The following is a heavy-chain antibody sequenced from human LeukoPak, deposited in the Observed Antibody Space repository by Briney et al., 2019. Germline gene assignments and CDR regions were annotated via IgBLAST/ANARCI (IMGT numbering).Heavy chain of an antibody. D-gene: IGHD2-15*01. CDR3: ARAPVHGYCSGGSCFYFDY. J-gene: IGHJ4*02. Sequence: GGSLRLSCVASGFAFSSYDMHWVRHATGKGLEWVSAIGTASDAYYPGTVRGRFTVSRDNAKNSLYLQMNSLRAGDTAVYYCARAPVHGYCSGGSCFYFDYWGQGTLVTVSS. CDR1: GFAFSSYD. V-gene: IGHV3-13*01. CDR2: IGTASDA.